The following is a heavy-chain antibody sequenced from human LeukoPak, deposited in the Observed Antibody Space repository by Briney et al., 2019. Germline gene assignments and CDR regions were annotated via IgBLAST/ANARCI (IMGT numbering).Heavy chain of an antibody. Sequence: GASVKVSCKASGYTFTSYGISWVRQAPGQGLEWMGWISAYNGNTNYAQKLQGRVTMTTDTSTSTAYMELRSLRSDDTAVYYCATLYCGGDCYSDWFDPWGQGTLVTVSS. V-gene: IGHV1-18*01. J-gene: IGHJ5*02. CDR2: ISAYNGNT. CDR3: ATLYCGGDCYSDWFDP. D-gene: IGHD2-21*02. CDR1: GYTFTSYG.